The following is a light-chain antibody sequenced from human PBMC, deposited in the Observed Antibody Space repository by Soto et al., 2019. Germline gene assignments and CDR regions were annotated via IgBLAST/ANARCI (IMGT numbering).Light chain of an antibody. V-gene: IGLV1-44*01. Sequence: QSVLTQPPSASGTPGQRVTISCSGSSSNIGSNTVSWYQQFPGTAPKPLIYSDNQRPPGVPDRFSGSKSGTSASLAISGLQSEDEADYYCATWDDSLTGLFGGGTKVTVL. CDR3: ATWDDSLTGL. CDR1: SSNIGSNT. J-gene: IGLJ3*02. CDR2: SDN.